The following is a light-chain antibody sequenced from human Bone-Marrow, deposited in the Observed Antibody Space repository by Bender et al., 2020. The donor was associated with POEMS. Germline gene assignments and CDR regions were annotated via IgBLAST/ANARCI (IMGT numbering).Light chain of an antibody. J-gene: IGLJ3*02. Sequence: SYVLTQPPSVSVAPGQTARITCGGNNIGSKNVHWYQQKPGQAPVLVVHDDDDRPSGIPHRFSGSNSGNTATLSISGVEAGDEADFYCHVWDTSSNHQVFGGGTTLTVL. CDR3: HVWDTSSNHQV. CDR2: DDD. V-gene: IGLV3-21*02. CDR1: NIGSKN.